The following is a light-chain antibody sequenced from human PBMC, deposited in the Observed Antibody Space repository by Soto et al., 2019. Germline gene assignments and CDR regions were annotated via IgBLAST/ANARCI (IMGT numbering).Light chain of an antibody. CDR1: QDVGTY. Sequence: VLTQSPVTLSLSPGERATLSCRASQDVGTYVAWYQVRGGQAPRLLISGASKRATGIPDRINGGGSGADFILTINSLESGDSAVYFCQQGSNWPVTFGQGTRVEIK. V-gene: IGKV3D-11*01. J-gene: IGKJ5*01. CDR3: QQGSNWPVT. CDR2: GAS.